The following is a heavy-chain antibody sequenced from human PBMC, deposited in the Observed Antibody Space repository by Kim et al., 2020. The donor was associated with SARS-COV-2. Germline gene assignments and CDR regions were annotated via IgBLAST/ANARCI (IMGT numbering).Heavy chain of an antibody. Sequence: SMTIDAYSVNSRFTKPRDKSKNALDLQMKSLRAEDTAVYYCARDQGLDYWGQGTLVTVSS. V-gene: IGHV3-33*01. J-gene: IGHJ4*02. CDR2: SMT. D-gene: IGHD2-15*01. CDR3: ARDQGLDY.